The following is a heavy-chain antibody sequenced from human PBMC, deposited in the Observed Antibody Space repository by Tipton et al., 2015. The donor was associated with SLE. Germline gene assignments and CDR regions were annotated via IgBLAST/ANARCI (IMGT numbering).Heavy chain of an antibody. D-gene: IGHD2-21*01. J-gene: IGHJ5*01. Sequence: SLRLSCAASGFTFSNYGMGWVRQAPGKGLEWVSDFSDGGSRTNYADSVKGRFSISRDNSKNILYLQMNSLTIEDTAIYYCARVGDTVVKLGWLDSWGQGTLVTVSS. CDR2: FSDGGSRT. V-gene: IGHV3-23*01. CDR1: GFTFSNYG. CDR3: ARVGDTVVKLGWLDS.